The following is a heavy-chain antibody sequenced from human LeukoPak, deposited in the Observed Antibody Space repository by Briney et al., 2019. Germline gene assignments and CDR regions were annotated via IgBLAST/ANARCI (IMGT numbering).Heavy chain of an antibody. D-gene: IGHD2-2*01. V-gene: IGHV4-34*01. CDR1: GGSFSGYY. Sequence: SETLSLTCADYGGSFSGYYWSWIRQPPGKGLEWIGEINHSGSTNYNPSLKSRVTISVDTSKNQFSLKLSSVTAADTAVYYCARGSLVVPAAMFLWGQGTLVTVSS. J-gene: IGHJ4*02. CDR2: INHSGST. CDR3: ARGSLVVPAAMFL.